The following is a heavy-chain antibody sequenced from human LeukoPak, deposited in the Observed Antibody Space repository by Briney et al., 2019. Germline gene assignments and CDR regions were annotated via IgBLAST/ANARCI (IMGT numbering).Heavy chain of an antibody. V-gene: IGHV3-48*01. CDR1: GFSFSASA. CDR3: ARLRIYDYMDY. D-gene: IGHD5-12*01. J-gene: IGHJ4*02. Sequence: PGGSLRLSCSASGFSFSASAMHWGRQAPGKGLEWVSFITSGGSHTDYADSVRGRFTIYRDNANNKLFLQMNSLRVADTAVYYCARLRIYDYMDYWGQGTLVTVSS. CDR2: ITSGGSHT.